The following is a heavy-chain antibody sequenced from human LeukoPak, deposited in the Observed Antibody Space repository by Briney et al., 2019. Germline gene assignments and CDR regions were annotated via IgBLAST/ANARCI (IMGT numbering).Heavy chain of an antibody. CDR1: GASVTSHS. J-gene: IGHJ5*01. D-gene: IGHD6-13*01. Sequence: SETLSLTCSVSGASVTSHSWSWIRQPPGKQLESIGMIYNSVATNYRPSLKSRVTISVDASKNQLSLKLSSVTAADTAVYYCARGGASSHWFGSWGQGTLVTVSS. CDR3: ARGGASSHWFGS. CDR2: IYNSVAT. V-gene: IGHV4-59*02.